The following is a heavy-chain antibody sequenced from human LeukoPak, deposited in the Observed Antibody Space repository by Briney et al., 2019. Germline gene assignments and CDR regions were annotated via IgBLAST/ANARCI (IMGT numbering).Heavy chain of an antibody. Sequence: PGGSLRLSCAASGFTFSDYYVSWIRQAPGKGLEWVSYISSSGSTIYYADSVKGRFTISRDNAKNSLYLQMNSLRAEDTAVYYCARPYCSSTSCYRFDPWGQGTLVTVSS. CDR2: ISSSGSTI. V-gene: IGHV3-11*04. CDR3: ARPYCSSTSCYRFDP. J-gene: IGHJ5*02. D-gene: IGHD2-2*01. CDR1: GFTFSDYY.